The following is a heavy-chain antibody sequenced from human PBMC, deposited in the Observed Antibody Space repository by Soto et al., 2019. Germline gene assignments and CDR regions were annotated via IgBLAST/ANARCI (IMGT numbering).Heavy chain of an antibody. CDR1: GFTFSNYW. CDR3: VRDSHGDY. J-gene: IGHJ4*02. CDR2: IDHDGST. V-gene: IGHV3-74*01. Sequence: EVQLVESGGGLVQPGGSLRLSCAASGFTFSNYWMHWVRQAPGKGLAWVARIDHDGSTDYAGSVRGRFTVSRDNAENMLYLQTTSLTDDDTALYYCVRDSHGDYWGEGPLVTLSS.